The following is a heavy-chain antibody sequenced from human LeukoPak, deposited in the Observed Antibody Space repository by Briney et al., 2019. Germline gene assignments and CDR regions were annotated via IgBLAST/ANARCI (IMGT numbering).Heavy chain of an antibody. CDR2: INTNTGNP. CDR3: ARGLGPSFYDSSGYYGY. Sequence: ASVKVSCKASGGTFSSYAISWVRQAPGQGLEWMGWINTNTGNPTYAQGFTGRFVFSLDTSVSTAYLQISSLKAEDTAVYYCARGLGPSFYDSSGYYGYWGQGTLVTVSS. CDR1: GGTFSSYA. J-gene: IGHJ4*02. D-gene: IGHD3-22*01. V-gene: IGHV7-4-1*02.